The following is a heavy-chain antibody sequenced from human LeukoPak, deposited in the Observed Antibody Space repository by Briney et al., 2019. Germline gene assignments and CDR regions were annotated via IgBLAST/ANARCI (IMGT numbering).Heavy chain of an antibody. J-gene: IGHJ5*02. Sequence: SETLSLTCTVSGGSISSYYWSWIRQPPGKGLEWIGYIYYSGGTNYNPSLKSRVTISVDTSKNQFSLKLSSVTAADTAVYYCARSDPVAGTDNWFDPWGQGTLVTVSS. D-gene: IGHD6-19*01. CDR3: ARSDPVAGTDNWFDP. CDR1: GGSISSYY. V-gene: IGHV4-59*01. CDR2: IYYSGGT.